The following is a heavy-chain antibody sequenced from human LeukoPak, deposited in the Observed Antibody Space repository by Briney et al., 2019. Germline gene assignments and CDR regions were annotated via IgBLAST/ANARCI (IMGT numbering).Heavy chain of an antibody. V-gene: IGHV4-34*01. CDR2: INHSRST. D-gene: IGHD6-13*01. CDR3: ARGDSSSWSFKI. J-gene: IGHJ4*02. CDR1: GASFSAYY. Sequence: SETLSLTCTIYGASFSAYYWRCIRQPPGKGLEWIGEINHSRSTKYNPSLKSRVTISLDTSKNQLSLKLSSVTAADTAVYYCARGDSSSWSFKIWGQGTLVTVSS.